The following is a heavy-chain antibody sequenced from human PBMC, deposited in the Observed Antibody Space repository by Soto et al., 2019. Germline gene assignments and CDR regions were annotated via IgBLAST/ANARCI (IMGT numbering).Heavy chain of an antibody. V-gene: IGHV5-51*01. J-gene: IGHJ6*02. Sequence: RXESLEISCKGCGYSFTSYWINWVRQMPGKGLEWMGIIYPGGSDTRYSPSFQGQVTISADKSIDTAYLQWRSLKASDTAVYYCARHHGSPGSYFGLDVWGQGTTVTVSS. CDR2: IYPGGSDT. CDR1: GYSFTSYW. CDR3: ARHHGSPGSYFGLDV. D-gene: IGHD6-13*01.